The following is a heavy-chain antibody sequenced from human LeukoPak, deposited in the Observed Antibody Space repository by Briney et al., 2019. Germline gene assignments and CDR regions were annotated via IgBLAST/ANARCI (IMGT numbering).Heavy chain of an antibody. V-gene: IGHV4-61*08. Sequence: SQTLSLTCAVSGGSVSSGGYSWSWIRQPPGKGLEWIGYIYHSGSTNHNPSLKSRVTISIDKSEKQFSLKLISVTAADTAIYYCARVGGMTTINNAAFDIWGQGTMVTVSS. CDR1: GGSVSSGGYS. CDR3: ARVGGMTTINNAAFDI. D-gene: IGHD5-24*01. CDR2: IYHSGST. J-gene: IGHJ3*02.